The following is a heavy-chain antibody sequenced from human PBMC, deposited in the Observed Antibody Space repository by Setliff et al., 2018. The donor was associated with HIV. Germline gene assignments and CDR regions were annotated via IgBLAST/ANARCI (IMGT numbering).Heavy chain of an antibody. Sequence: ASVKVSCKVSGYTFTTYGISWVRQAPGHGLEWMGWISPNFGHTKYAQKFLDRVTMTIDTATSRAYMELRSLRSDDTAVYYCARDRTHRSGWYGYFEYWGQGTLVTVSS. CDR1: GYTFTTYG. J-gene: IGHJ4*02. CDR3: ARDRTHRSGWYGYFEY. D-gene: IGHD6-19*01. CDR2: ISPNFGHT. V-gene: IGHV1-18*04.